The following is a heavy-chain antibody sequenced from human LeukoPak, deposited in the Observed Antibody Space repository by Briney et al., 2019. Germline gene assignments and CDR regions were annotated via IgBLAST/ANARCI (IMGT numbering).Heavy chain of an antibody. CDR3: ARSPPYNWNYGNYFDY. Sequence: GGSLRLSCAASGFTFSSYGMHWVRQAPGKGLVWVSRINSDGSSTSYADSVKGRFTISRDNAKNTLYLQMNSLRAEDTAVYYCARSPPYNWNYGNYFDYWGQGTLVIVSS. CDR1: GFTFSSYG. CDR2: INSDGSST. D-gene: IGHD1-7*01. J-gene: IGHJ4*02. V-gene: IGHV3-74*01.